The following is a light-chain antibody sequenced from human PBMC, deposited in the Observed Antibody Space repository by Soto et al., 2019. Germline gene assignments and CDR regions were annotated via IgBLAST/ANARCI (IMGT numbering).Light chain of an antibody. V-gene: IGLV1-40*01. Sequence: QAVVTQPPSVSGAPGQRVTISCTGSSSNIGAGYDVHWYQQLPGTAPKLLIYGNTNRPSGVPDRFSGSKSGTPASLAITGLQAEDEADYYCHSYDSSLSGGVFGGGTTLTVL. J-gene: IGLJ2*01. CDR3: HSYDSSLSGGV. CDR2: GNT. CDR1: SSNIGAGYD.